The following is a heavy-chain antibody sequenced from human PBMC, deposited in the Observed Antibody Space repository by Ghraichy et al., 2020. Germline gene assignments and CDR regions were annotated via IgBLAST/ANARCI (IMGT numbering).Heavy chain of an antibody. CDR1: GFTFSSYS. CDR3: ARARYRGSGDY. J-gene: IGHJ4*02. D-gene: IGHD1-14*01. Sequence: GESLNISCAASGFTFSSYSMNWVRQAPGKGLEWVSSISSSSSYIYYADSVKGRFTISRDNAKNSLYLQMNSLRAEDTAVYYCARARYRGSGDYWGQGTLVTVSS. V-gene: IGHV3-21*01. CDR2: ISSSSSYI.